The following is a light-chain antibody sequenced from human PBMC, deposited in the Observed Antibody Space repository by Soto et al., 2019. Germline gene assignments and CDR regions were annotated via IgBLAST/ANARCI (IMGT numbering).Light chain of an antibody. CDR3: AAWDDRLSGKV. Sequence: QSVLTQPPSASGTPGQRVTISCSGSSSNIGSNYVYWYQQLPGTAPKLLIYRNNHRPSGVPDRFSGSKSGTSASLAISGLRSEDEADYYCAAWDDRLSGKVFGGGTKLTVL. J-gene: IGLJ2*01. CDR2: RNN. V-gene: IGLV1-47*01. CDR1: SSNIGSNY.